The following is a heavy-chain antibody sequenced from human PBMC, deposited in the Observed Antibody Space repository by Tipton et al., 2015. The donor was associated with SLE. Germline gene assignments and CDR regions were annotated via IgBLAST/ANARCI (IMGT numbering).Heavy chain of an antibody. J-gene: IGHJ4*02. D-gene: IGHD2-21*01. Sequence: SLRLSCAASGFAIRTYAIHWVRQAPGKGLEWVSSISSSSSYIYYADSVKGRFTISRDNAKNSLYLQMNSLRAEDTAVYYCASSFYCGGDCYPYYFDYWDQGTLVTVSS. V-gene: IGHV3-21*06. CDR2: ISSSSSYI. CDR3: ASSFYCGGDCYPYYFDY. CDR1: GFAIRTYA.